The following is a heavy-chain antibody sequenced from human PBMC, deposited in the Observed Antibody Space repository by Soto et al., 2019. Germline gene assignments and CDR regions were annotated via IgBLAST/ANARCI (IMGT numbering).Heavy chain of an antibody. CDR3: ARHRARNWFDP. Sequence: EPLSLTVNVSGGSISSSSYSWGWIRQPPGKGLEWIGSIYYSGSTYYNPSLKSRVTISVDTSKNQFSLKLSSVTSADTAVFYCARHRARNWFDPWGQGTLVTVSS. CDR1: GGSISSSSYS. D-gene: IGHD6-6*01. CDR2: IYYSGST. J-gene: IGHJ5*02. V-gene: IGHV4-39*01.